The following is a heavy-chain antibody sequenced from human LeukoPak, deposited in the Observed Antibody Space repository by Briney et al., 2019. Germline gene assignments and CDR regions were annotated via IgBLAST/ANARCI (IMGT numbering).Heavy chain of an antibody. J-gene: IGHJ4*02. Sequence: SETLSLTCTVSGGSISSYYWSWIRQPPGKGLEWIGYIYYSGSTNYNPSLKSRVTISVDTSKNQFSLKLSSVTAADTAVYYCAREAGEGTPDYWGQGTLVTVSS. V-gene: IGHV4-59*01. CDR3: AREAGEGTPDY. CDR2: IYYSGST. CDR1: GGSISSYY.